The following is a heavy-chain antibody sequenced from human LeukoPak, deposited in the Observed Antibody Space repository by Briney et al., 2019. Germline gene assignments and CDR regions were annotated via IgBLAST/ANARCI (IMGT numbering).Heavy chain of an antibody. J-gene: IGHJ6*02. V-gene: IGHV1-24*01. CDR3: ATDIERNYYYYGMDV. CDR1: GYTLTELS. CDR2: FDPEDGET. D-gene: IGHD1-1*01. Sequence: ASVKVSCKVSGYTLTELSMHWVRQAPGKGLEWTGGFDPEDGETIYAQKFQGRVTMTEDTSTDTAYMELSSLRSEDTAVYYCATDIERNYYYYGMDVWGQGTTVTVSS.